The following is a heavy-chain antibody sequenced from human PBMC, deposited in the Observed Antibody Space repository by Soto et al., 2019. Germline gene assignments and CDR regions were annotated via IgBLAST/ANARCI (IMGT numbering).Heavy chain of an antibody. V-gene: IGHV3-30-3*01. CDR3: ARVAGATLRYFDL. CDR1: GFTFSSYA. D-gene: IGHD1-26*01. CDR2: ISYDGSNK. J-gene: IGHJ2*01. Sequence: QVQLVESGGGVVQPGRSLRLSCAASGFTFSSYAMHWVRQAPGKGLEWVAVISYDGSNKYYADSVKGRFTISRDNSKNTLYLQMNSLRAEDTAVYYCARVAGATLRYFDLWGRGTLVTVSS.